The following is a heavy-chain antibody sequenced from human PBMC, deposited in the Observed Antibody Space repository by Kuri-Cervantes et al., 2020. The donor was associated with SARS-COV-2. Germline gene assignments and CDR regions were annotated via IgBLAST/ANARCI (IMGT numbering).Heavy chain of an antibody. CDR2: IYYSGST. D-gene: IGHD6-13*01. J-gene: IGHJ6*02. Sequence: GSLRLSCTVSGGSISSYYWSWIRQPPGKELEWIGYIYYSGSTNYNPSLKSRVTISVDTSKNQFSLKLGCVTDADTAVYYCARGRRAAQDYYYGMDVWGQGTRVTVSS. V-gene: IGHV4-59*12. CDR1: GGSISSYY. CDR3: ARGRRAAQDYYYGMDV.